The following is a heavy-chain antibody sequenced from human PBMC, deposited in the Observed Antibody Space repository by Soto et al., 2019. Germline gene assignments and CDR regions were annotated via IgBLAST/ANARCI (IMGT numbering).Heavy chain of an antibody. CDR2: ISGSGGHI. J-gene: IGHJ4*02. Sequence: EVQLMESGGALVQPGGSLRLSCVASGFSFSSHSVTWVRQATGKGPEWVSTISGSGGHIYYVDSVKGRFTIYKDNSKNTLYLQMNSLGAEDTALYYCAKSHLGGIAPFAYWGQGTLVSFSS. D-gene: IGHD1-20*01. CDR1: GFSFSSHS. V-gene: IGHV3-23*01. CDR3: AKSHLGGIAPFAY.